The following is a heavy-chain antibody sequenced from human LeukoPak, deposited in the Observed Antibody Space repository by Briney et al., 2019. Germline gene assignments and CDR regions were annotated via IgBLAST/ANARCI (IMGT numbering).Heavy chain of an antibody. J-gene: IGHJ5*02. CDR3: ARRSGRGYSGS. D-gene: IGHD5-12*01. V-gene: IGHV4-38-2*02. Sequence: PSETLSLTCTVSGYSISSGYYWGWIRQPPGKGLEWIGSIYHSGSTYYNPSLKSRVTISVDTSKNQFSLKLSSVTAADTAVYYCARRSGRGYSGSWGQGTLVTVSS. CDR1: GYSISSGYY. CDR2: IYHSGST.